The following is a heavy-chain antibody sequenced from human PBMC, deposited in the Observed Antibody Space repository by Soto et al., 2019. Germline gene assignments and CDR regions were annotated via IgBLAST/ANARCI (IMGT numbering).Heavy chain of an antibody. V-gene: IGHV1-8*01. Sequence: QVQLVQSGAEVKKPGASVKVSCKASGYTFTSYDINWVRQATGQGLEWMGWTNPNSGNTGYAQKFQGRVTMTRNTSISTAYMELSSLRSEDTAVYYGARNPLGSSWSYYYCGMDVWGQGTTVTVSS. J-gene: IGHJ6*02. CDR1: GYTFTSYD. D-gene: IGHD6-13*01. CDR2: TNPNSGNT. CDR3: ARNPLGSSWSYYYCGMDV.